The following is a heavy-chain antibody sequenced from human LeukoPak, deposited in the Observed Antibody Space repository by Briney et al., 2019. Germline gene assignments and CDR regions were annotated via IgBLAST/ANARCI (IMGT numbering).Heavy chain of an antibody. Sequence: GESLKISCKGSGYSFTSFWIGWVRQMPGKGLEWMGIIFPGDSDTRYSPSFQGQVTISVDQSISTAYLQWSSLKASDTAMYYCARKYSRSSSLVDYWGQGTLVTVSS. J-gene: IGHJ4*02. V-gene: IGHV5-51*01. D-gene: IGHD6-6*01. CDR1: GYSFTSFW. CDR2: IFPGDSDT. CDR3: ARKYSRSSSLVDY.